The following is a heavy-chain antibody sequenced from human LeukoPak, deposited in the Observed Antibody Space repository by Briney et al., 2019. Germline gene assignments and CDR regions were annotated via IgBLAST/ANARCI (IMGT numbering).Heavy chain of an antibody. CDR1: GGSISSYY. D-gene: IGHD1-1*01. J-gene: IGHJ4*02. CDR2: IYYSGST. V-gene: IGHV4-59*01. CDR3: ARSGTHDFDY. Sequence: SETLSLTCTVSGGSISSYYWSWIRQPPGKGLEWIGYIYYSGSTNYNPSLKSRVTISVDTSKNQFSLKLSSVTAADTAVYYCARSGTHDFDYWGQGTLVTVSS.